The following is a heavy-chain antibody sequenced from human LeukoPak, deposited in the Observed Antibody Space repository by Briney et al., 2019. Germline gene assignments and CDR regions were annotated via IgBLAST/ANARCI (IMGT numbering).Heavy chain of an antibody. J-gene: IGHJ4*02. Sequence: GGSLRLSCAASGFTFSNALMNWVRQAPGKGLEWVGRIKSETDGGTTDYAAPVNGRFTISRDDSKNTLFLQMNSLKTEDTAVYYCTTTVAGSRWGFDSWGQGTLVTVSS. CDR3: TTTVAGSRWGFDS. CDR1: GFTFSNAL. D-gene: IGHD6-19*01. CDR2: IKSETDGGTT. V-gene: IGHV3-15*01.